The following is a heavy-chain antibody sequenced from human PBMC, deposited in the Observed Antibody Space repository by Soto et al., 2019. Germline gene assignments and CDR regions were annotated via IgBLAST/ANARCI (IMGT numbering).Heavy chain of an antibody. CDR1: AGAFSHYY. D-gene: IGHD6-19*01. Sequence: PSETLSLTCAVYAGAFSHYYWNWIRQSPGKGLEWIGKIKHSGSSNYNPSLRSRGSISVDMAKNHFSLRLTSVTAADTAVYYCARGGSSDWQVALDIWGQGTMVTVSS. J-gene: IGHJ3*02. CDR3: ARGGSSDWQVALDI. V-gene: IGHV4-34*01. CDR2: IKHSGSS.